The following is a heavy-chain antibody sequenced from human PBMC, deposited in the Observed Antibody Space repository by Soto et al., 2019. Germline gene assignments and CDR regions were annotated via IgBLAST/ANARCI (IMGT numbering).Heavy chain of an antibody. Sequence: QVQLQESGPGLVKPSGTLSLTCAVSGGSISSSNWWSWVRQPPGQGLEWIGEIYHSGSTNYNPSLKSRVTISVDKSKNQFSLKLSSVTAADTAVYYCAHLPSSTSTLYGMDVWGQGTTVTVSS. CDR2: IYHSGST. D-gene: IGHD2-2*01. CDR1: GGSISSSNW. CDR3: AHLPSSTSTLYGMDV. J-gene: IGHJ6*02. V-gene: IGHV4-4*02.